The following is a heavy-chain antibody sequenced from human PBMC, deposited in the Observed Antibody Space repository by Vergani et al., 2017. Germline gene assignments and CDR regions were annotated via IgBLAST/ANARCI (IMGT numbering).Heavy chain of an antibody. CDR1: GYTFTSYD. CDR2: MNPNSGNT. V-gene: IGHV1-8*03. J-gene: IGHJ5*02. D-gene: IGHD3-10*01. CDR3: ARGSTMVRVKEGFDP. Sequence: QVQLVQSGAEVKKPGASVKVSCKASGYTFTSYDINWVRQATGQGLERMGWMNPNSGNTGYAQKFQGRVTITRNTSISTAYMGLSSLRSEDTAVYYSARGSTMVRVKEGFDPWGQGTLVTVSS.